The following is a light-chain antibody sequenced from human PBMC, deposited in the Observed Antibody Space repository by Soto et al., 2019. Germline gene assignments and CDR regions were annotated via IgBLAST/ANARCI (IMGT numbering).Light chain of an antibody. CDR1: QTISSRY. J-gene: IGKJ1*01. Sequence: EILFTQSPGTLSLSPGERATLSCRASQTISSRYLAWYQQKPGQAPRLLISGASSRDTGVPDRFSGSGSATDFTLPITRLEPEDFAVYYCQQYGSSPVTFGQGTKVDIK. CDR3: QQYGSSPVT. V-gene: IGKV3-20*01. CDR2: GAS.